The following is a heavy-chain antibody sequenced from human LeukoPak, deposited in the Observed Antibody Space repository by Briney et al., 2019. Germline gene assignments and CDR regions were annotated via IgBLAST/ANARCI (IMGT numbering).Heavy chain of an antibody. Sequence: EASVKVSCKASGYTFTGYYMHWVRQAPGQGLEWMGWINPNSGGTNYAQKFQGRVTMTSDTSISTAYMELSRLRSDDTAVYYCARNEHYDSWSGYLGYFDYWGQGTLVTVSS. CDR1: GYTFTGYY. J-gene: IGHJ4*02. D-gene: IGHD3-3*01. V-gene: IGHV1-2*02. CDR2: INPNSGGT. CDR3: ARNEHYDSWSGYLGYFDY.